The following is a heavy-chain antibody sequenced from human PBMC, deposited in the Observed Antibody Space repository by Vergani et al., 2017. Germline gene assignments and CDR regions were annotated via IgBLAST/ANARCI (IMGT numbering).Heavy chain of an antibody. CDR3: ARASGYAYFDY. D-gene: IGHD5-12*01. Sequence: QVQLQESGPGLVKPSQTLSLTCTVSGGSISSGSYYWSWLRQPAGKGLEWIGRIYTSGSTNYNPSLKSRVTMSVDTSKNQFSLKLSSVTAADTAVYYCARASGYAYFDYWGQGTLVTVSS. V-gene: IGHV4-61*02. CDR2: IYTSGST. CDR1: GGSISSGSYY. J-gene: IGHJ4*02.